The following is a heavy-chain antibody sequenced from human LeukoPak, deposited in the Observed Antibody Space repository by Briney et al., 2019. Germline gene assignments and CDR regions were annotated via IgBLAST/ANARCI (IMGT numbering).Heavy chain of an antibody. Sequence: ASVKVSCKASGYTFSGYYMHWVRQAPGQGLEWVGWINPDSGGTNYAQKFKGRVTMTRDTSITTAYMEMSRLRSDDTAVYYCATGPQYSGYDYPDFDYWGQGTLVTVSS. D-gene: IGHD5-12*01. V-gene: IGHV1-2*02. CDR2: INPDSGGT. CDR3: ATGPQYSGYDYPDFDY. CDR1: GYTFSGYY. J-gene: IGHJ4*02.